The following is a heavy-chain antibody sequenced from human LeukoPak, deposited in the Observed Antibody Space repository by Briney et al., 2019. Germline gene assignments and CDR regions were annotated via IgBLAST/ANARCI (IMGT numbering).Heavy chain of an antibody. CDR2: ISGSGGST. D-gene: IGHD2-2*01. V-gene: IGHV3-23*01. CDR3: AKGHGSAIYQPFDY. CDR1: GFTFSSYA. J-gene: IGHJ4*02. Sequence: PGGSLRLSCAASGFTFSSYAMSWVRQAPGKGLEWVSAISGSGGSTYYADSVKGRFTIFRDNSKNTLYLQMNSLRAEDTAVYYCAKGHGSAIYQPFDYWGQGTLVTVSS.